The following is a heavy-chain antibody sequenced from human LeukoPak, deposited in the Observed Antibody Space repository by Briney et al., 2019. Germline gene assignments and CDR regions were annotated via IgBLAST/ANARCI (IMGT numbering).Heavy chain of an antibody. J-gene: IGHJ4*02. CDR3: ARGYCSGGVCYSIYFDQ. CDR2: IKQDGSKK. V-gene: IGHV3-7*01. Sequence: GGSLRLSCAASGFSISTYWMSWVRQAPGKGLEWVANIKQDGSKKYYVDSVKGRFTMSRDNAKNSLYLQMNSLRAEDTALYYCARGYCSGGVCYSIYFDQWGQGTLVTVS. CDR1: GFSISTYW. D-gene: IGHD2-15*01.